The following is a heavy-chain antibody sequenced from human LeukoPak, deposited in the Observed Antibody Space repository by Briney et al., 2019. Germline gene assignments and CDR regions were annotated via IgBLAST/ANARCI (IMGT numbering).Heavy chain of an antibody. CDR1: GFTFSSYD. V-gene: IGHV3-13*01. D-gene: IGHD3-3*02. CDR3: ARKSVLAQGAFDI. CDR2: IGTAGDT. J-gene: IGHJ3*02. Sequence: PGGSLRLSCAASGFTFSSYDMHWVRQATGEGLEWVSAIGTAGDTYYPGSVKGRFTISRENAKNSLYLQMNSLRVGGTAVYYCARKSVLAQGAFDIWGQGTMVTVSS.